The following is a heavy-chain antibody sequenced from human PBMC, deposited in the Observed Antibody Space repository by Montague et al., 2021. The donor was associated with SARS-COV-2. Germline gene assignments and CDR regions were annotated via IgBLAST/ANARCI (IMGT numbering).Heavy chain of an antibody. CDR2: INYIGDT. Sequence: SETLSLTCSVSGGSINNYQWNWIRQSPGKGPEWIGYINYIGDTNYNPSLRGRVTMSVDRSTNQFSLRLNSVAAADSAVYYCARSPHIAGSVWSYYFDNWGQGTLVTVSA. CDR1: GGSINNYQ. J-gene: IGHJ4*02. D-gene: IGHD6-19*01. CDR3: ARSPHIAGSVWSYYFDN. V-gene: IGHV4-59*01.